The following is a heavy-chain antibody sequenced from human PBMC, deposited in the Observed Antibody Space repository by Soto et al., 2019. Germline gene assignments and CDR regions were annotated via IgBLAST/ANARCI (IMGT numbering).Heavy chain of an antibody. J-gene: IGHJ6*02. CDR1: GYTFTSYG. D-gene: IGHD6-6*01. CDR3: ARAPPFIYSSSQQAYGMDA. CDR2: ISAYNGNT. V-gene: IGHV1-18*04. Sequence: GASVKVSCKASGYTFTSYGISWVRQAPGQGLEWMGWISAYNGNTNYAQKLQGRVTMTTDTSTSTAYMELKSLRSDDTAVYYCARAPPFIYSSSQQAYGMDAWGQGTTVTVSS.